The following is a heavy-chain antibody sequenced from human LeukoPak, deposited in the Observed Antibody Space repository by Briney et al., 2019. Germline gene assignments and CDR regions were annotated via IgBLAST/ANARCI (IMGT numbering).Heavy chain of an antibody. Sequence: PSETLSLTCTVSGGSINSGGYYWSWIRQPAGKGLEWIGRIYTSGSTNYNPSLKSRVTISVDTSKNQFSLKLSSVTAADTAVYYCARVILRDLSYYYYYMDVWGKGTTVTVSS. V-gene: IGHV4-61*02. CDR3: ARVILRDLSYYYYYMDV. CDR2: IYTSGST. J-gene: IGHJ6*03. CDR1: GGSINSGGYY.